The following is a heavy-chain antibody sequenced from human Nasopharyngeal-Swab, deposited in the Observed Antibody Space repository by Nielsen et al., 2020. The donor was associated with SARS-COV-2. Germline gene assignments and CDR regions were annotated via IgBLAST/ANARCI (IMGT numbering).Heavy chain of an antibody. Sequence: GESLKISCAASEFTFSTYSMNWVRQAPGTGLEWISYISSSSTTIFYADSVKGRFTISRDNAKNSLYLQMNSLRAEDTALYYCARDERIDGFNSNFDHWGQGTLVTVSS. D-gene: IGHD5-24*01. J-gene: IGHJ4*02. CDR3: ARDERIDGFNSNFDH. CDR2: ISSSSTTI. CDR1: EFTFSTYS. V-gene: IGHV3-48*04.